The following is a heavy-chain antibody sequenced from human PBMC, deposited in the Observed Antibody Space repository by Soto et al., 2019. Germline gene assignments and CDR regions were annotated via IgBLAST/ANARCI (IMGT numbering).Heavy chain of an antibody. CDR2: ISYDGSNK. J-gene: IGHJ3*02. CDR3: AKLLNDYGDYSDVWGDAFDI. D-gene: IGHD4-17*01. V-gene: IGHV3-30*18. Sequence: PGGSLRLSCAASGFTFSSYGMHWVRQAPGKGLEWVAVISYDGSNKYYADSMKGRFTISRDNSKNTLYLQMNSLRAEDTAVYSCAKLLNDYGDYSDVWGDAFDIWGQGTMVTVSS. CDR1: GFTFSSYG.